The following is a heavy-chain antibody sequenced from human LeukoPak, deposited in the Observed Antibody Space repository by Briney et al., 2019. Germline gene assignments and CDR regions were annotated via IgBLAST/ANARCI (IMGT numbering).Heavy chain of an antibody. D-gene: IGHD3-9*01. J-gene: IGHJ4*02. Sequence: GGSLRLSCAASGFTFSSSGMTWVRQAPGKGLEWVSAISNGGRATYYADSVKGRFIISRDNSGNTLDLQMNSLRAEDTAVYYCAKTGPYYFDYWGQGVLVTVSS. CDR1: GFTFSSSG. V-gene: IGHV3-23*01. CDR3: AKTGPYYFDY. CDR2: ISNGGRAT.